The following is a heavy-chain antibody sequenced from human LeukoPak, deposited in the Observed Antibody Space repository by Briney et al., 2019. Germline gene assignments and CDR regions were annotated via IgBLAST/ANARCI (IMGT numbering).Heavy chain of an antibody. CDR3: ARHRSKWLQSSFDY. D-gene: IGHD5-24*01. V-gene: IGHV4-39*01. J-gene: IGHJ4*02. Sequence: SETLSLTCTVSSGSISSSSYYWGWIRQPPGKGLEWIGSIYYSGSTYYNPSLKSRVTISVDTSKNQFSLKLNSVTAADTAVYYCARHRSKWLQSSFDYWGQGTLVTVSS. CDR2: IYYSGST. CDR1: SGSISSSSYY.